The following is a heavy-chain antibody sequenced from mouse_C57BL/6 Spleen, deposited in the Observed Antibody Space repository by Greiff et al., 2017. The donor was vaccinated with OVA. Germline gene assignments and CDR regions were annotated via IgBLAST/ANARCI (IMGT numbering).Heavy chain of an antibody. V-gene: IGHV10-1*01. CDR3: VRPFYGSSLFAY. CDR2: IRSKSNNYAT. J-gene: IGHJ3*01. CDR1: GFSFNTYA. Sequence: EVQLQESGGGLVQPKGSLKLSCAASGFSFNTYAMNWVRQAPGKGLEWVARIRSKSNNYATYYADSVKDRFTISRDDSESMLYLQMNNLKTEDTAMYYCVRPFYGSSLFAYWGQGTLVTVSA. D-gene: IGHD1-1*01.